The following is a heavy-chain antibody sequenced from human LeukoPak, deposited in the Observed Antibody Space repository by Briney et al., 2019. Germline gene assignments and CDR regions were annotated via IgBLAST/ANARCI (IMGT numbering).Heavy chain of an antibody. Sequence: ASGKVSCKASGYTFTGCYMHWLRQAPGQGLEWMGWINANSGGTNYAQKFQGRVTMTRDTSINTAYMELSRLRSDDTAVYYCARSGVVAAPFDLWGRGTVVTVSS. CDR3: ARSGVVAAPFDL. V-gene: IGHV1-2*02. CDR1: GYTFTGCY. D-gene: IGHD2-15*01. CDR2: INANSGGT. J-gene: IGHJ2*01.